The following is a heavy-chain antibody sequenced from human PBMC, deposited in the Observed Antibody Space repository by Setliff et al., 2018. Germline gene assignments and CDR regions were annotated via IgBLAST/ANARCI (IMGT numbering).Heavy chain of an antibody. Sequence: GESLTLSCKASGYSFPSYWIGWVRQVPGKGLEWMGIIYPGDSHTRYSPSFQGQVTISADKSILTAFLQWTYLKASDSAMYYCARLGRNNSAPPGDYWGQGTLVTV. CDR1: GYSFPSYW. D-gene: IGHD6-25*01. CDR2: IYPGDSHT. CDR3: ARLGRNNSAPPGDY. V-gene: IGHV5-51*01. J-gene: IGHJ4*02.